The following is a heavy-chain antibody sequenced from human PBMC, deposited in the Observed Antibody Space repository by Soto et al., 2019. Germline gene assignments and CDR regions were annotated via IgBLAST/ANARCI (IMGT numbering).Heavy chain of an antibody. V-gene: IGHV1-8*01. CDR2: MNPNSGDT. D-gene: IGHD2-2*01. CDR1: GYTFTTYD. J-gene: IGHJ5*02. Sequence: VQLVQSGAEVKKPGASVKVSCKTSGYTFTTYDINWVRQATGQGLEWMGWMNPNSGDTGYAQTFQGRVTMTRNTSTSTAYMELSSLRYEDTAVYYCARGPSCISTSCYRGRWFDPWGQGTLVTVSS. CDR3: ARGPSCISTSCYRGRWFDP.